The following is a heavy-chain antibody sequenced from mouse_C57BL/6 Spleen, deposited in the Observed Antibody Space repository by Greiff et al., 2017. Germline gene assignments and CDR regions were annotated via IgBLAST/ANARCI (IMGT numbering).Heavy chain of an antibody. V-gene: IGHV5-6*01. CDR3: ARHGTAHPSAMDY. J-gene: IGHJ4*01. CDR1: GFTFSSYG. Sequence: EVQGVESGGDLVKPGGSLKLSCAASGFTFSSYGMSWVRQTPDKRLEWVATISSGGSYNYYPDTMERRFIISRDNTKKTLYLQMSSLRSEDTALYYCARHGTAHPSAMDYWGRGTSVTGCS. D-gene: IGHD3-2*02. CDR2: ISSGGSYN.